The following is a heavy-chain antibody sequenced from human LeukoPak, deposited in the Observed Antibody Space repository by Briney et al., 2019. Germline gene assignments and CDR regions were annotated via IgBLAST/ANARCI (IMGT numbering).Heavy chain of an antibody. V-gene: IGHV1-18*01. Sequence: PVKVSCKASGYTGSSYDISGVRQATGQGLEWMGWISAYNGNTNYAQKLQGRVTMTTDTSTSTAYMELRSLRSDDTAVYYCARDKYCSSTSCYRGWFDPWGQGTLVTVSS. CDR3: ARDKYCSSTSCYRGWFDP. CDR1: GYTGSSYD. D-gene: IGHD2-2*01. CDR2: ISAYNGNT. J-gene: IGHJ5*02.